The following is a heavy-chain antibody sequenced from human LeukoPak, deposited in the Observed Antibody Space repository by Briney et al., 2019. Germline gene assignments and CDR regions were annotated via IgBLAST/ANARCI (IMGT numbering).Heavy chain of an antibody. CDR2: ISAYNGNT. CDR1: GYTFTSYG. Sequence: ASVKVSCKASGYTFTSYGISWVRQAPGQGLEWMGWISAYNGNTNYAQKLQCRVTMTTDTSTSTAYMELRSLRSGDTAVYYCAREYGGYDWGQFDYWGEGTLVTVSS. J-gene: IGHJ4*02. D-gene: IGHD5-12*01. V-gene: IGHV1-18*01. CDR3: AREYGGYDWGQFDY.